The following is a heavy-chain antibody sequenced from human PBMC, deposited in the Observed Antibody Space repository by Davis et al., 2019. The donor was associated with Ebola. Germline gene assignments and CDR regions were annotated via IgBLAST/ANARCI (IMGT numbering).Heavy chain of an antibody. Sequence: GESLKISCAASGFTVSSNYMSWVRQAPGKGLEWVSVIYSGGSTYYADSVKGRFTISRDNSKNTLYLQMNSLRAEDTAVYYCAKDYRSGYYGDYYFDYWGQGTLVTVSS. D-gene: IGHD3-22*01. CDR3: AKDYRSGYYGDYYFDY. J-gene: IGHJ4*02. CDR1: GFTVSSNY. CDR2: IYSGGST. V-gene: IGHV3-53*05.